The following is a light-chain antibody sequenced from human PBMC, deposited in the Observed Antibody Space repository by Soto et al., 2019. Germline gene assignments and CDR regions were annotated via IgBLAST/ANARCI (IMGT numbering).Light chain of an antibody. CDR3: QQFSNYPHV. CDR1: QSISSY. Sequence: DIQMTHSPSSLSASVGDRVTVTCRASQSISSYLNWYQQKPGKAPKLLIYAASSLQSGVPSRFSGSGSGTDFTLTISSLQPEDFAIYYCQQFSNYPHVFGQGTRLEIK. V-gene: IGKV1-39*01. CDR2: AAS. J-gene: IGKJ5*01.